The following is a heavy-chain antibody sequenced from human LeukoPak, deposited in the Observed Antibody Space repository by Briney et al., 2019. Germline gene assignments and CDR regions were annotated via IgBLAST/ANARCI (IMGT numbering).Heavy chain of an antibody. D-gene: IGHD6-19*01. CDR1: GFTFAEYT. CDR2: ISWIVARI. V-gene: IGHV3-43*01. Sequence: GGSLRLSCAPSGFTFAEYTMHWVRKPPGKGLGGASLISWIVARIHYGDSVKGRFTISRDNSKNSLYLRMNSLRTEDTALYYCVKDLVAASENVRGWYPMDYWGQGTLVTVSS. CDR3: VKDLVAASENVRGWYPMDY. J-gene: IGHJ4*02.